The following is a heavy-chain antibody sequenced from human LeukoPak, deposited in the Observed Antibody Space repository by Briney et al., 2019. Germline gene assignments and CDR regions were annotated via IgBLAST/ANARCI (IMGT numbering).Heavy chain of an antibody. CDR2: IYYSGST. J-gene: IGHJ4*02. CDR1: GGSISSGDYY. D-gene: IGHD3-9*01. V-gene: IGHV4-30-4*01. Sequence: KPSQTLSLTCTVSGGSISSGDYYWSWIRQPPGKGLEWIGYIYYSGSTYYNPSLKSRVTISVDTSKNQFSLKLSSVTAADTAVYYCARDLTRYDILTGPMGYFDYWGQGTLVTVSS. CDR3: ARDLTRYDILTGPMGYFDY.